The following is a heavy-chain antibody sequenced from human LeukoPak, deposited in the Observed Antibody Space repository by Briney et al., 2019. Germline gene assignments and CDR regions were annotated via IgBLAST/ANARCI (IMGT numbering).Heavy chain of an antibody. Sequence: GGSLRLSCVASGFTFSRYWMSWVRQAPGKGPEWMANINSDGSDKYYVDPVKGRFSIPRDNAGNSMYLQMRSLSPDDTAMYYCARDVRSGSQYDPFDMWGQGTMVTVS. J-gene: IGHJ3*02. CDR1: GFTFSRYW. CDR3: ARDVRSGSQYDPFDM. CDR2: INSDGSDK. D-gene: IGHD3-3*01. V-gene: IGHV3-7*01.